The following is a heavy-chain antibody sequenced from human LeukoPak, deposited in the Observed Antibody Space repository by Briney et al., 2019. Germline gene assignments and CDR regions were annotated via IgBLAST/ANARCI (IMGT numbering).Heavy chain of an antibody. D-gene: IGHD5-18*01. Sequence: GGSLRLSCAASGFIFSTYAMTWVRQAPGKGLEWVSAISGSGGSTYYADSVKGRFTISRDNSKDTLYLQMNSLRAEDTAVYYCAKSYSYGYYYMDVWGKGTTVTASS. CDR2: ISGSGGST. J-gene: IGHJ6*03. CDR3: AKSYSYGYYYMDV. V-gene: IGHV3-23*01. CDR1: GFIFSTYA.